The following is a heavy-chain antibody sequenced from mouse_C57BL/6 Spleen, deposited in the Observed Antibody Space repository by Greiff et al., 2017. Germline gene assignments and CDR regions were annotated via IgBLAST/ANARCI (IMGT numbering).Heavy chain of an antibody. D-gene: IGHD2-10*02. J-gene: IGHJ3*01. CDR2: IYPGSGST. CDR3: ARPRIGYGNYVLWFAY. Sequence: QVQLQQPGAELVKPGASVKMSCKASGYTFTSYWITWVKQRPGQGLEWIGDIYPGSGSTNYNEKFKSKATLTVDTSASTAYMQLSSLTSEDSAVYYCARPRIGYGNYVLWFAYWGQGTLVTVSA. V-gene: IGHV1-55*01. CDR1: GYTFTSYW.